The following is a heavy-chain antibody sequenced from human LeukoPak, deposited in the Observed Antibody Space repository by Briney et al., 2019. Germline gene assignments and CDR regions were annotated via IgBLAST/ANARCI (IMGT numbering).Heavy chain of an antibody. CDR3: ARDQGGYDPVYYYGMDV. V-gene: IGHV3-30*04. D-gene: IGHD5-12*01. J-gene: IGHJ6*04. Sequence: GGSLRLSCAASGFTFSSYAMHWVGQAPGKGLEWVAVISYDGSNKYYADSVKGRFTISRDNSKNTLYLQMNSLRAEDTAVYYCARDQGGYDPVYYYGMDVWGKGTTVTVSS. CDR1: GFTFSSYA. CDR2: ISYDGSNK.